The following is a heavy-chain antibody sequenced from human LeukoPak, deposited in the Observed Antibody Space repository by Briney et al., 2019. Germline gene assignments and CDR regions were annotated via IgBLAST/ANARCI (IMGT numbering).Heavy chain of an antibody. D-gene: IGHD2-2*01. CDR2: ISSSSSYI. J-gene: IGHJ6*03. CDR1: GFTFSSYS. V-gene: IGHV3-21*01. CDR3: ARPLSAQLLNHYYYYYYMDV. Sequence: GGSLRLSCAASGFTFSSYSMNWVRQAPGEGLERVSSISSSSSYIYYADSVKGRFTISRDNAKNPLYLQMNSLRAEDTAVYYCARPLSAQLLNHYYYYYYMDVWGKGTTVTVSS.